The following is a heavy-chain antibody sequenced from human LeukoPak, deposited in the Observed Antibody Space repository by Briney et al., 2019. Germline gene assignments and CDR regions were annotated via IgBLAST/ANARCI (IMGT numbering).Heavy chain of an antibody. V-gene: IGHV4-34*01. CDR3: AKDTLGATFPGAFDI. CDR1: GGSFSGYY. D-gene: IGHD1-26*01. Sequence: SETLSLTCAVSGGSFSGYYWTWIRQSPGKGLEWIAEISSGGNTNENPSPSLKSRVTISVDTSKNQFSLKLSSVTAADTAVYYCAKDTLGATFPGAFDIWGQGTMVTVSS. CDR2: ISSGGNT. J-gene: IGHJ3*02.